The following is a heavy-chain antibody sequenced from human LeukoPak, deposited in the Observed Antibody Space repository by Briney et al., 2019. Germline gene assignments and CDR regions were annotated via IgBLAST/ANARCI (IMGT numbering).Heavy chain of an antibody. Sequence: GGSLRLSCAASGFTVSSNYMSWVRQAPGKGLEWVSVIYSGGSTYYADSVKSRFTISRDNSKNTLYLQMNGLRAEDTAVYYCARPRESRDGYNRAPGYFDYWGQGTLVTVSS. J-gene: IGHJ4*02. CDR2: IYSGGST. D-gene: IGHD5-24*01. CDR3: ARPRESRDGYNRAPGYFDY. V-gene: IGHV3-66*04. CDR1: GFTVSSNY.